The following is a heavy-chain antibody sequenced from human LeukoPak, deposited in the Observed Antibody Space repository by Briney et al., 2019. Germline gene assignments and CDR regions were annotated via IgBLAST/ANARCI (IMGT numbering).Heavy chain of an antibody. CDR3: ARAVVVTYYYGMDV. Sequence: PSETLSLTCAVSGGSISSGGYSWSWIRQPPGKGLEWIGYIYHSGSTYYNPSLKSRATISVDRSKNQFSLKLSSVTAADTAVYYCARAVVVTYYYGMDVWGQGTTVTVSS. D-gene: IGHD2-15*01. CDR2: IYHSGST. J-gene: IGHJ6*02. V-gene: IGHV4-30-2*01. CDR1: GGSISSGGYS.